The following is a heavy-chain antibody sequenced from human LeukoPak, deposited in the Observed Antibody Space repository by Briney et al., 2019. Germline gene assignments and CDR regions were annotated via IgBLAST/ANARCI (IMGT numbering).Heavy chain of an antibody. CDR1: GGSFGGYY. CDR2: INHSGST. Sequence: SETLSLTCAVYGGSFGGYYWSWIRQPPGKGLEWIGEINHSGSTNYNPSLKSRVTISVDTSKNQFSLKLSSATAADTAVYSCARLYSEGDGSYFDYWGQGTLVTVSS. J-gene: IGHJ4*02. CDR3: ARLYSEGDGSYFDY. D-gene: IGHD1-26*01. V-gene: IGHV4-34*01.